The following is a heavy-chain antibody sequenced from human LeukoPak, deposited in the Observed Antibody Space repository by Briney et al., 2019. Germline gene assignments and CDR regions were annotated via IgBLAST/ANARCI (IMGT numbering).Heavy chain of an antibody. CDR1: VYTFTGYY. D-gene: IGHD2-15*01. J-gene: IGHJ5*02. CDR2: INPNSGGT. Sequence: ASVKVSCKASVYTFTGYYMHWVRQAPGQGLEWRGWINPNSGGTNYAQKFQGRVTMTRDTSISTAYMELSRLRSDDTAVYYCARDPGYCSGGSCYPNWFDPWGQGTLVTVSS. CDR3: ARDPGYCSGGSCYPNWFDP. V-gene: IGHV1-2*02.